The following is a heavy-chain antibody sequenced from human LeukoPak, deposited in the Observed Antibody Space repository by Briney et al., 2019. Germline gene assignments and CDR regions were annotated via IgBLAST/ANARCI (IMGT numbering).Heavy chain of an antibody. D-gene: IGHD2-2*01. CDR2: IYYSGST. J-gene: IGHJ3*02. CDR1: GGSISSYY. V-gene: IGHV4-59*12. CDR3: ARVTPAAQTAFDI. Sequence: ASETLSLTCTVSGGSISSYYWSWIRQPPGKGLEWIGYIYYSGSTNYNPSLKSRVTMSVDTSKNQFSLKLSSVTAADTAVYYCARVTPAAQTAFDIWGQGTMVTVSS.